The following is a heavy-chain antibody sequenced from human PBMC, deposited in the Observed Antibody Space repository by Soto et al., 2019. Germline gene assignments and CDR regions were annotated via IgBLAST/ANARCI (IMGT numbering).Heavy chain of an antibody. CDR2: ISAYNGNT. CDR3: ARGHSSGPLFDP. V-gene: IGHV1-18*04. J-gene: IGHJ5*02. D-gene: IGHD6-19*01. Sequence: SGKVCSKASAYTFTSYGISWVRQAPGQGLEWMGWISAYNGNTNYAQKLQGRVTMTTDTSTSTAYMELRSLRSDDTAVYYCARGHSSGPLFDPWGQGTLVTVYS. CDR1: AYTFTSYG.